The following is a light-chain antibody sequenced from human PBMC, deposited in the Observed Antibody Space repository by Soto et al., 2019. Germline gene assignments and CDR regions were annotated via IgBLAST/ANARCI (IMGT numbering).Light chain of an antibody. CDR1: SSDVGGYNY. Sequence: QSALTQPASVSGSPGQSITISCTGTSSDVGGYNYVSWYQQHPGKAPKLMIYEVSNRPSGVSNRFSGSKSGNTASRTISGLQAEDEADYYCSSYTSSSTPFYVFGTGTQLTVL. V-gene: IGLV2-14*01. CDR2: EVS. J-gene: IGLJ1*01. CDR3: SSYTSSSTPFYV.